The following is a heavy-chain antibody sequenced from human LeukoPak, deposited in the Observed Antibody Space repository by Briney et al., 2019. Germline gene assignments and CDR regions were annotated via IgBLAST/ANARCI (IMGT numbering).Heavy chain of an antibody. J-gene: IGHJ5*02. D-gene: IGHD3-3*01. V-gene: IGHV1-2*04. Sequence: ASVKVSCKASGYTFTGYYMHWVRQAPGQGLEWMGWINPNSGGTNYAQKLQGWVTMTRDTSVSTAYMELSRLRSDDTAVYYCARVVTQDNDFWSGYGWFDPWGQGTLVTVSS. CDR3: ARVVTQDNDFWSGYGWFDP. CDR1: GYTFTGYY. CDR2: INPNSGGT.